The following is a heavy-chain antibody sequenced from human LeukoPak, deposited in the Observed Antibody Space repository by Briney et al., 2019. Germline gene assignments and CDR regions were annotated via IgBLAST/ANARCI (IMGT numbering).Heavy chain of an antibody. CDR1: GDSISSGGFY. Sequence: SETLSLTCSVSGDSISSGGFYWSWIRQLPGKGLEWIGYIHSSGNSYYNPSLKSRVFISVDASKNQFSLKVTSVTAADTAVYYCARERSMVRGISWFDPWGQGTLVTVSS. CDR2: IHSSGNS. D-gene: IGHD3-10*01. J-gene: IGHJ5*02. CDR3: ARERSMVRGISWFDP. V-gene: IGHV4-30-4*01.